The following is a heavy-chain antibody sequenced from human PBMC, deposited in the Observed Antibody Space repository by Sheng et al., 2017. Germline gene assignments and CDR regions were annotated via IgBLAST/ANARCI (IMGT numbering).Heavy chain of an antibody. Sequence: QVQLVESGGGVVQPGGSLRLSCAASGFTFSSYGMHWVRQAPGKGLEWVAFIRYDGSNKYYADSVKGRFTISRDNSKNTLYLQMNSLRAEDTAVYYCAKGIDGGLRYHYYYYMDVWGKGTTVTVSS. CDR3: AKGIDGGLRYHYYYYMDV. V-gene: IGHV3-30*02. J-gene: IGHJ6*03. CDR2: IRYDGSNK. D-gene: IGHD2-15*01. CDR1: GFTFSSYG.